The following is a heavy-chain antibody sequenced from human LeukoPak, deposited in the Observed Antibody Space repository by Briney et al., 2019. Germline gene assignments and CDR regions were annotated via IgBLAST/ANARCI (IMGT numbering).Heavy chain of an antibody. CDR2: ISYIGST. Sequence: SETLSLTCAVSDDSFSSHYWTWIRQPPGKGLISYIGSTNYNPSLKSRVTISIDTSKNQFSLKLSSVTAADTAVYYCARDLVTVTKGFDIWGQGTMVSVSS. V-gene: IGHV4-59*11. CDR1: DDSFSSHY. J-gene: IGHJ3*02. CDR3: ARDLVTVTKGFDI. D-gene: IGHD4-17*01.